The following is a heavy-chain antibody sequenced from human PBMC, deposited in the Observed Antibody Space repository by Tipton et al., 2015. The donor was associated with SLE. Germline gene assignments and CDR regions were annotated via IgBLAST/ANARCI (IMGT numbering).Heavy chain of an antibody. Sequence: TLSLTCAVYGGSFSGYYWTWIRQPPGKGLEWIGEINHSGSTNYNPSLKSRGTISVDTSKNQFSLELTSVTAADTATYYCARQRLRLLSPLDAWGQGTTVTVSS. CDR3: ARQRLRLLSPLDA. CDR1: GGSFSGYY. J-gene: IGHJ6*02. CDR2: INHSGST. D-gene: IGHD3-10*01. V-gene: IGHV4-34*01.